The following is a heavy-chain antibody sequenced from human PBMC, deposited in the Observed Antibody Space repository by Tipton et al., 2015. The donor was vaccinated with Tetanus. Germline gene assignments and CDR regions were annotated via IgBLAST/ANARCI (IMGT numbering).Heavy chain of an antibody. D-gene: IGHD6-19*01. V-gene: IGHV4-59*08. Sequence: LGLSCTVSGGSINSYYWSWLRLPPGKALEWIGYIYFSGHTKYSPSLNSRVTMSVDTSNNQFSLRLTSVNEADTAIYYCARHSGWYNFYNGMDVWGQGTTVTVSS. J-gene: IGHJ6*02. CDR2: IYFSGHT. CDR1: GGSINSYY. CDR3: ARHSGWYNFYNGMDV.